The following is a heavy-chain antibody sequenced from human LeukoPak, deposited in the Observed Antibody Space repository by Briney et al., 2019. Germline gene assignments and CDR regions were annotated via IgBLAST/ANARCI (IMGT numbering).Heavy chain of an antibody. CDR1: GFTFSSYG. J-gene: IGHJ4*02. Sequence: GGSLRLSCAASGFTFSSYGMHWVRQAPDKGLEWVAVISYDGSNKYYADSVKGRFTISRDNSKNTLYLQMNSLRAEDTAVYYCAKDPGGSSSCIDYWGQGTLVTVSS. CDR2: ISYDGSNK. D-gene: IGHD6-13*01. V-gene: IGHV3-30*18. CDR3: AKDPGGSSSCIDY.